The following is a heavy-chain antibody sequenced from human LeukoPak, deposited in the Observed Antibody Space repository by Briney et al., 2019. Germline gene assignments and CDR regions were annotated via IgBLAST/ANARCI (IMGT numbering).Heavy chain of an antibody. Sequence: GGSLRLSCAASEFTFSSYSMNWVRQAPGKGLEWVSSISSSSGSIYYADSVKGRFTISRDNAKNSLYLQMSSLRAEDTAVYYCARDWNYYSCWGQGTLATVSS. CDR1: EFTFSSYS. J-gene: IGHJ4*02. CDR3: ARDWNYYSC. D-gene: IGHD1-1*01. CDR2: ISSSSGSI. V-gene: IGHV3-21*01.